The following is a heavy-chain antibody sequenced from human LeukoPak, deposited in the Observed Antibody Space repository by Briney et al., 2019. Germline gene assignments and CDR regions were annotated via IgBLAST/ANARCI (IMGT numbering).Heavy chain of an antibody. J-gene: IGHJ6*04. V-gene: IGHV4-59*01. Sequence: MPSETLSLTCTVSGFSISSYYWSWIRQPPGKGLEWIGYIYYSGSTNYNPSLKSRVTISVDTSKNQFSLKLSSVTAADTAVYYCAREPYYYGSGSYSWGYYGMDVWGKGTTVTVSS. CDR2: IYYSGST. D-gene: IGHD3-10*01. CDR3: AREPYYYGSGSYSWGYYGMDV. CDR1: GFSISSYY.